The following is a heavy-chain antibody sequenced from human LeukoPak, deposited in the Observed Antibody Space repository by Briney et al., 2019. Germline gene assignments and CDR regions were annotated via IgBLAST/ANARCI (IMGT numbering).Heavy chain of an antibody. J-gene: IGHJ5*02. CDR1: GYTFTSYG. D-gene: IGHD1-14*01. Sequence: ASVKVSCKASGYTFTSYGINWVRQATGQGLEWMGWMNPNSGNTGYAQKFQGRVTMTRNTSISTAYMELSSLRPEDTAVYYCARDRDLVWNHGWFDPWGQGTLVTVSS. CDR3: ARDRDLVWNHGWFDP. CDR2: MNPNSGNT. V-gene: IGHV1-8*01.